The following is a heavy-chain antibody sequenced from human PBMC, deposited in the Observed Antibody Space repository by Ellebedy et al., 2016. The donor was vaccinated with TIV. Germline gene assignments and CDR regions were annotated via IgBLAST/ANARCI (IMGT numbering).Heavy chain of an antibody. Sequence: MPSETLSLTCTVSGDSIGSRTSYWGWIRQPPGKTLEWIGSIFYSGSTYYNPSLKSRLSISVDTSKSQIFLRLSSVTATDTAVYYCARHPRTGVFGQELDLWGQGILVTVSS. CDR1: GDSIGSRTSY. J-gene: IGHJ5*02. D-gene: IGHD3-10*02. V-gene: IGHV4-39*01. CDR2: IFYSGST. CDR3: ARHPRTGVFGQELDL.